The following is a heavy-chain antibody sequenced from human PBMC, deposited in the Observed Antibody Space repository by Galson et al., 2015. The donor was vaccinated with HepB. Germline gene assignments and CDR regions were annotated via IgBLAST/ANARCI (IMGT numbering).Heavy chain of an antibody. V-gene: IGHV3-23*01. Sequence: SLRLSCAASGFTFSNYGMTWVRQAPGKGLEWVSDITGSGGNTYYADFVEGRFTISRDSYKRMLYLQMNSLRAEDTAVYYCAKEGVFCSGGRCYSGFLDYWGQGTLVTVST. J-gene: IGHJ4*02. CDR1: GFTFSNYG. CDR2: ITGSGGNT. CDR3: AKEGVFCSGGRCYSGFLDY. D-gene: IGHD2-15*01.